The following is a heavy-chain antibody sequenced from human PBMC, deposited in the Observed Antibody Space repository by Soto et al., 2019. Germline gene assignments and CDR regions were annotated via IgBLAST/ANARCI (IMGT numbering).Heavy chain of an antibody. D-gene: IGHD2-21*02. Sequence: GGSLRLSCAASGFTFSSYSMNWVRQAPGKGLEWVSYISSSSSTIYYADSVKGRFTISRDNAKNSLYLQMNSLRAEDTAVYYCAWGDTNSYYYYYGMDVRGQGTTVTVSS. CDR2: ISSSSSTI. V-gene: IGHV3-48*01. CDR3: AWGDTNSYYYYYGMDV. J-gene: IGHJ6*02. CDR1: GFTFSSYS.